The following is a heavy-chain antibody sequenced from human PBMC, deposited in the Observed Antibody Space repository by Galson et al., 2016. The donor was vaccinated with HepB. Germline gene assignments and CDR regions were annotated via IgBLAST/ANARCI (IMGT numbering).Heavy chain of an antibody. V-gene: IGHV3-48*02. CDR3: ARGPTQKYSTGIFDP. J-gene: IGHJ5*02. Sequence: SLRLSCAASGFTFSSYSMNWVRQAPGKGLEWVSHISTSGNTIYYADSVRGRFTISRDKAKNSLYLQMNSLRDEDTAVYYCARGPTQKYSTGIFDPWGQGTLVTVSS. CDR2: ISTSGNTI. CDR1: GFTFSSYS. D-gene: IGHD6-19*01.